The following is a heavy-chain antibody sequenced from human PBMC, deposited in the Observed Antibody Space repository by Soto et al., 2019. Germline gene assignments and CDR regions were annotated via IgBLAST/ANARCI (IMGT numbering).Heavy chain of an antibody. D-gene: IGHD6-19*01. V-gene: IGHV4-38-2*01. CDR2: IYHSGST. CDR3: ARKKGAGTEHYYYGMDV. Sequence: TLSLTCAVSGYSVSSGYYWGWIRQPPGKGLEWIGSIYHSGSTYYNPSLKGRVTISVDTSKNQFSLKLSSVTAADTAVYYCARKKGAGTEHYYYGMDVWGQGTTVTVSS. CDR1: GYSVSSGYY. J-gene: IGHJ6*02.